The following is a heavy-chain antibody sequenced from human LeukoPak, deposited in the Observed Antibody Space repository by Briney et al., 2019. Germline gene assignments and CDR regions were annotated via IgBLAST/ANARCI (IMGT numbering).Heavy chain of an antibody. CDR1: GYTFTGYY. V-gene: IGHV1-2*02. Sequence: LRASVKVSCKASGYTFTGYYMHWVRQAPGQGLEWMGWINPNSGGTNYAQKFQGRVTMIRDTSISTAYMELSSLRSEDTAVYYCARVVTITYGMDVWGQGTTVTVSS. J-gene: IGHJ6*02. D-gene: IGHD3-3*01. CDR3: ARVVTITYGMDV. CDR2: INPNSGGT.